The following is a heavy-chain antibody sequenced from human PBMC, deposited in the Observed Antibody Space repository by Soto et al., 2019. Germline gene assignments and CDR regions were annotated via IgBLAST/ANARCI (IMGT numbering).Heavy chain of an antibody. J-gene: IGHJ5*02. CDR1: GGSLNSGGYF. CDR3: AREVMTSVTRGWFDP. V-gene: IGHV4-31*03. CDR2: VYSGDIA. D-gene: IGHD4-17*01. Sequence: QVQLQESGPGLVRPSQTLSLTCTVSGGSLNSGGYFWSWIRQVPGKGLEWIGYVYSGDIAYYNPSHQSRVTISLDTSKKQISLTLTSVTAAYTAIYFCAREVMTSVTRGWFDPWGQGTLVTVSS.